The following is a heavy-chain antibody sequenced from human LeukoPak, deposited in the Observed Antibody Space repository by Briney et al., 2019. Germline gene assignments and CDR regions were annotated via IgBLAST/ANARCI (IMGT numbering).Heavy chain of an antibody. CDR3: ARTVYNYGAPLND. J-gene: IGHJ4*02. V-gene: IGHV3-23*01. CDR2: ITYIDGST. CDR1: GFTFSSYA. D-gene: IGHD5-18*01. Sequence: GGSLRLSCAASGFTFSSYAMSWVRQAPGKGLEGGSGITYIDGSTYYADSVKGRFTISRDNSKNTLYLQMNSLRAEDTAVYYCARTVYNYGAPLNDWGQGTLGTVS.